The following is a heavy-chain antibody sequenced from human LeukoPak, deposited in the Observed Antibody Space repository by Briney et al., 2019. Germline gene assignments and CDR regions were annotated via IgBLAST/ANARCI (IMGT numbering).Heavy chain of an antibody. V-gene: IGHV3-43*02. CDR1: GFIFDDYA. D-gene: IGHD3-22*01. J-gene: IGHJ4*02. CDR2: ISGDGITT. Sequence: PGGSLRLSCAASGFIFDDYAMHWVRQAPGKGLEWVSLISGDGITTYYADSVKGRFTISRDNIKKSLYLQMNSLTTEDTALYYCVKDREDDTSGFSYCDFWGQGTLVTVSS. CDR3: VKDREDDTSGFSYCDF.